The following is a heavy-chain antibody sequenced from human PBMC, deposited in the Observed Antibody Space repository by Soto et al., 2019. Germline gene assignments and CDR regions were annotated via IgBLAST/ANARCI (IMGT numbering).Heavy chain of an antibody. CDR2: IYYSGST. Sequence: SETLSLTCTVSGGSISSSSYYWGWIRQPPGKGLEWIGSIYYSGSTYYNPSLKSRVTISVDTSKNQFSLKLSSVTAAGTAVYYCARRYYGDYQEIDYWGQGTLVTVSS. V-gene: IGHV4-39*01. CDR3: ARRYYGDYQEIDY. CDR1: GGSISSSSYY. D-gene: IGHD4-17*01. J-gene: IGHJ4*02.